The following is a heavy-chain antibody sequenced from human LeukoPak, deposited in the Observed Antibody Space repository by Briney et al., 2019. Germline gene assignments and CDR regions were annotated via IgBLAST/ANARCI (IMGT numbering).Heavy chain of an antibody. CDR3: AKDATAVIGTVYMDV. V-gene: IGHV3-48*04. Sequence: PGGSLRLSCAASGFTFSSYSMNWVRQAPGKGLEWISHISNFGDIIHYADSVEGRFTISRDNAENSLYLQMNSLRAEDTAVYYCAKDATAVIGTVYMDVWGKGTTVTISS. J-gene: IGHJ6*03. D-gene: IGHD4-11*01. CDR2: ISNFGDII. CDR1: GFTFSSYS.